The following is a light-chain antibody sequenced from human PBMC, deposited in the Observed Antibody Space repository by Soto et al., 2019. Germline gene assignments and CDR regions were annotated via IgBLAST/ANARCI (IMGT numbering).Light chain of an antibody. CDR1: QSVSSIY. CDR2: GAS. J-gene: IGKJ4*01. V-gene: IGKV3-20*01. CDR3: QQYGSSALT. Sequence: EIVLTQSPGTLSSSPGERATLSCRASQSVSSIYLAWYQQKPGQAPRLLIYGASSRPTGIPDRFSGSGSGTAFTLTISRLEPEDFAVYYCQQYGSSALTFGGGTKVEIK.